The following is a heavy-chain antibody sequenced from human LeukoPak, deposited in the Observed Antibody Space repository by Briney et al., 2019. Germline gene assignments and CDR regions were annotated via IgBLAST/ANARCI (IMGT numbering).Heavy chain of an antibody. D-gene: IGHD5-18*01. CDR3: AKDRSATALALRFFDF. V-gene: IGHV3-30*18. CDR1: GFTFSSYG. J-gene: IGHJ4*02. Sequence: GGSLRLSCAASGFTFSSYGMHWVRQAPGKGLEWVAVISYDGSNRYYADSVKGRFNISRDNSKNMLSLQMNSLRPEDTAFYYCAKDRSATALALRFFDFWGQGTLVTVSS. CDR2: ISYDGSNR.